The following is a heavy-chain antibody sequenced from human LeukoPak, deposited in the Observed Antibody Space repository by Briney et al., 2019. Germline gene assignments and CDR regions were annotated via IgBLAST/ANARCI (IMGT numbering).Heavy chain of an antibody. CDR1: GFTFSSYS. CDR2: ISSSSSYI. CDR3: ARGKAYYDILTGYYLDY. J-gene: IGHJ4*02. V-gene: IGHV3-21*01. Sequence: GGSLRLSCAASGFTFSSYSMNWVRQAPGKGLEWVSSISSSSSYIYYADSVKGRFTISRDNAKNSLYLQMNSLRAEDTAVYYCARGKAYYDILTGYYLDYWGQGTLVTVSS. D-gene: IGHD3-9*01.